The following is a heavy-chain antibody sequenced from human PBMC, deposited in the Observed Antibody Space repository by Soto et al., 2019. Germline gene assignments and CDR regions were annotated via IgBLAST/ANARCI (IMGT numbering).Heavy chain of an antibody. CDR1: GYTFTSYY. CDR2: INPSGGST. J-gene: IGHJ2*01. CDR3: ARDRAYYDFWSGYSPDWYFDL. D-gene: IGHD3-3*01. V-gene: IGHV1-46*03. Sequence: ASVKVSCNASGYTFTSYYMHWVRQAPGQRLEWMGIINPSGGSTSYAQKFQGRVTMTRDTSTSTVYMELSSLRSEDTAVYYCARDRAYYDFWSGYSPDWYFDLWGRGTLVTVSS.